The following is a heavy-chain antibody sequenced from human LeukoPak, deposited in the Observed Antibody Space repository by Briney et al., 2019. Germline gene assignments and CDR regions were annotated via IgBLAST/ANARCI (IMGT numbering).Heavy chain of an antibody. CDR3: AKDRISTSWSSWPDY. CDR2: IRYDGSNK. CDR1: GFTFSSYG. Sequence: GGSLRLSFAASGFTFSSYGMHWVRQAPGKGLEWVAFIRYDGSNKYYADSVKGRFTISRDNSKNTLYLQMNSLRAEDTAVYYCAKDRISTSWSSWPDYWGQGTLVTVSS. V-gene: IGHV3-30*02. J-gene: IGHJ4*02. D-gene: IGHD2-2*01.